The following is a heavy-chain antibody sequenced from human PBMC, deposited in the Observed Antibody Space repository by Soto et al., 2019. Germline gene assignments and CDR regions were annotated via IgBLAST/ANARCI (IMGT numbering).Heavy chain of an antibody. D-gene: IGHD3-10*01. V-gene: IGHV3-9*01. CDR3: AKDAGRRGAEHLHL. J-gene: IGHJ1*01. Sequence: EVQLVESGGGLVQPGRSLRLSCAASGFTFDDYVMHWVRRAPGKGLEWVSGISSNSGSIDYADSVKGRFTISRDNAKNSLYIQMNSLGAEDTALYYCAKDAGRRGAEHLHLWGQGTLVIVSS. CDR1: GFTFDDYV. CDR2: ISSNSGSI.